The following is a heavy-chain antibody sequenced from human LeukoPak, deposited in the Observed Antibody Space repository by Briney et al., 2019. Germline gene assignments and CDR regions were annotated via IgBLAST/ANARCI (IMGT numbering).Heavy chain of an antibody. Sequence: GGSLRLSCAASGFPFSSYGMHWVRQAPGKGLEWVGRIKSKTDGGTTDYAAPVKGRFTISRDDSKNTLYLQMNSVKTEDTAVYYCTTVSGSSPFSYWGQGTLVTVSS. D-gene: IGHD1-26*01. V-gene: IGHV3-15*01. J-gene: IGHJ4*02. CDR1: GFPFSSYG. CDR2: IKSKTDGGTT. CDR3: TTVSGSSPFSY.